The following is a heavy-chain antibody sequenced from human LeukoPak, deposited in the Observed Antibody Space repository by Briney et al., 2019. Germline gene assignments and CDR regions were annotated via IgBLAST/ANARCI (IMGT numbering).Heavy chain of an antibody. J-gene: IGHJ5*02. Sequence: ASVKVSCKASGYIFTNYAMHWVRQAPGQGLEWMGWINPNSGGTNYAQKFQGRVTMTRDTSISTAYMELSRLRSDDTAVYYCARGRRIAARPISFGWFDPWGQGTLVTVSS. D-gene: IGHD6-6*01. V-gene: IGHV1-2*02. CDR1: GYIFTNYA. CDR2: INPNSGGT. CDR3: ARGRRIAARPISFGWFDP.